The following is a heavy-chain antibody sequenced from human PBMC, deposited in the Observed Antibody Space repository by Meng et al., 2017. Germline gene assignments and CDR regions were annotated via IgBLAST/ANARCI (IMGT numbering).Heavy chain of an antibody. Sequence: QVQLGQAGAEVKKPGASVRVSCKASRYTFPDYWLHWVRRAPGQGLEWMGRINPKSGDTHYAQRFQGRVTMTGDTSISTAYMELSGLRSDDTAMYYCARDEDISAAGKLFGDYWGQGTLVTVSS. CDR3: ARDEDISAAGKLFGDY. D-gene: IGHD6-13*01. V-gene: IGHV1-2*06. J-gene: IGHJ4*02. CDR2: INPKSGDT. CDR1: RYTFPDYW.